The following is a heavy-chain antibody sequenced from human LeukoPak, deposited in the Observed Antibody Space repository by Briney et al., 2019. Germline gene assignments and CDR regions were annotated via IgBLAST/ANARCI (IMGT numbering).Heavy chain of an antibody. V-gene: IGHV3-53*01. J-gene: IGHJ3*02. CDR2: IYSGGST. CDR1: GFTVSSNY. D-gene: IGHD3-16*01. Sequence: PGGSLRLSCAASGFTVSSNYTSWVRQAPGKGLEWVSVIYSGGSTYYADSVKGRFTISRDNSKNTLYLQMNSLRAEDTAVYYCARAFEAADAFDIWGQGTMVTVSS. CDR3: ARAFEAADAFDI.